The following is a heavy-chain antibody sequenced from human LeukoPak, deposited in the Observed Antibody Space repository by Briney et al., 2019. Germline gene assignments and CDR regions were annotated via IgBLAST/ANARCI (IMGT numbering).Heavy chain of an antibody. J-gene: IGHJ6*03. CDR1: GGSISSGSYY. V-gene: IGHV4-61*02. D-gene: IGHD6-19*01. CDR2: IYTSGST. CDR3: ARGSSGREYYYYYYYMDV. Sequence: SETLSLTCTVSGGSISSGSYYWSWIRQPAGRGLEWIGRIYTSGSTNYNPSLKSRVTISVDTSKNQFSLKLSSVTAADTAVYYCARGSSGREYYYYYYYMDVWGKGTTVTVSS.